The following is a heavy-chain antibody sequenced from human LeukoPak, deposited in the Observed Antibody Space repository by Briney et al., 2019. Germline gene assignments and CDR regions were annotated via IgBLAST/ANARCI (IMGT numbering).Heavy chain of an antibody. CDR3: ARDLSYCTITSCSYYYYGMDV. D-gene: IGHD2-2*01. CDR2: ISRSSNYI. J-gene: IGHJ6*02. Sequence: GGSLRLSCAASGFAFASYSMNWVRQAPGKGLEWVSSISRSSNYIYYADSVKGRFTISRDNAKNSLYLQMNSLRAEDTAVYYCARDLSYCTITSCSYYYYGMDVWGRGTTVTVSS. V-gene: IGHV3-21*01. CDR1: GFAFASYS.